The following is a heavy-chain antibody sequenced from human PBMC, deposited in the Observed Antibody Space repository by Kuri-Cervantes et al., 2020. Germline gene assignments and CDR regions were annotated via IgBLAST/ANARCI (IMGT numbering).Heavy chain of an antibody. Sequence: SETLSLTCTVSGGSISSSSYYWGWIRQPPGKGLEWIGSIYYSGSTYYNPSLKSRVTISVDTSKNQFSLKLSSVTAADTAVYYCVRALSLVGATSDFDYWGQGTLVTVSS. D-gene: IGHD1-26*01. CDR3: VRALSLVGATSDFDY. V-gene: IGHV4-39*07. J-gene: IGHJ4*02. CDR2: IYYSGST. CDR1: GGSISSSSYY.